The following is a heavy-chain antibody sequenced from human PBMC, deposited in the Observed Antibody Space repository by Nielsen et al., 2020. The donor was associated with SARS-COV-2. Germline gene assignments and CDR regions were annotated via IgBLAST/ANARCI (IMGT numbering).Heavy chain of an antibody. D-gene: IGHD6-13*01. Sequence: GESLKISCAASGFTFSDHYMTWIRQTPGKGLEWISYITNTGAEYYADSVKGRFTISRDNAQSSLYLLMNNLRAEDTAVYYCARGTAAGDYWGQGTLVTVSS. V-gene: IGHV3-11*04. CDR3: ARGTAAGDY. J-gene: IGHJ4*02. CDR1: GFTFSDHY. CDR2: ITNTGAE.